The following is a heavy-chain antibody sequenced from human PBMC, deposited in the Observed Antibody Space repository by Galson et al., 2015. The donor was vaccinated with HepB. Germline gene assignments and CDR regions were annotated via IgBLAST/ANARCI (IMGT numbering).Heavy chain of an antibody. D-gene: IGHD4-17*01. V-gene: IGHV1-69*02. CDR2: IVPILGIS. Sequence: SVKVSCKASGGSFSNDSFSWVRQAPGQGLEWMGRIVPILGISNYPQQFEDRATITADKSTSTVYMELTSLRSEDTAVYYCARDKMTDDGDGFFDYWGQGTLVTVSS. J-gene: IGHJ4*02. CDR1: GGSFSNDS. CDR3: ARDKMTDDGDGFFDY.